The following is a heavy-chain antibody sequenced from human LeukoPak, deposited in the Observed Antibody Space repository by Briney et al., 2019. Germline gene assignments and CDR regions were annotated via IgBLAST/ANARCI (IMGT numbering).Heavy chain of an antibody. J-gene: IGHJ4*02. CDR3: AREVLRITMVRGPIDY. D-gene: IGHD3-10*01. V-gene: IGHV4-39*07. CDR2: IYYSGST. CDR1: GGSISSSSYY. Sequence: PSETLSLTCTVSGGSISSSSYYWGWIRQPPGKGLEWIGSIYYSGSTYYNPSLKSRVTISVDTSKNQFSLKLSSVTAADTAVYYCAREVLRITMVRGPIDYWGQGTLVTVSS.